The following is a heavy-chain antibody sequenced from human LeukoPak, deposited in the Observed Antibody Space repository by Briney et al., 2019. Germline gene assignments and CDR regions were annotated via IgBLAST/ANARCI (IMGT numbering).Heavy chain of an antibody. CDR1: GFTLSSYT. Sequence: GGSLRLSCAASGFTLSSYTVNWVRQAPGKGLEWVASINHNGNVNYYVDSVKGRFTISRDNAKNSLYLQMSNLRAEDTAVYFCARGGGLDVWGQGATVTVSS. V-gene: IGHV3-7*03. CDR3: ARGGGLDV. D-gene: IGHD3-16*01. CDR2: INHNGNVN. J-gene: IGHJ6*02.